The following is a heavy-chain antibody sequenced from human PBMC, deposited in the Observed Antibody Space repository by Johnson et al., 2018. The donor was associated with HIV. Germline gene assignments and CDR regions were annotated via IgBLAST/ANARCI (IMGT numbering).Heavy chain of an antibody. J-gene: IGHJ3*02. CDR1: QFIFSNYY. Sequence: VQLVESGGGLAKPAWSPRLSCAASQFIFSNYYMNCVRQAPGNGLELVGHVNPNGDSTYLIDSGKDRFNTSRDSAKNTLHLQMNSLKTEDTAVYYCARNGLIPAAKGVAFDIWGQGTTVTVSS. CDR3: ARNGLIPAAKGVAFDI. CDR2: VNPNGDST. V-gene: IGHV3-25*03. D-gene: IGHD2-2*01.